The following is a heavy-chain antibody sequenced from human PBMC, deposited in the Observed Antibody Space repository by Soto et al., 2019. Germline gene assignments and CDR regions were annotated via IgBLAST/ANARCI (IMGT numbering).Heavy chain of an antibody. V-gene: IGHV1-8*01. CDR2: MSPNSGDT. CDR1: GYTFTNYD. CDR3: VSLAR. Sequence: QVQLVQSGAEVRKPWASVTVSCKASGYTFTNYDINWVRQATGQGLEWMGWMSPNSGDTGCAQKFQGRVTLTRNASISTAYMELSSLRSDDTAVYYCVSLARWGQGTLVTVSS. J-gene: IGHJ4*02.